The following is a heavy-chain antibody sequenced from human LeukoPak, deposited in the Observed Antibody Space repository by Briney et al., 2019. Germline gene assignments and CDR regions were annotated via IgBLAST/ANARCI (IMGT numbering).Heavy chain of an antibody. CDR1: GFTFSSYE. D-gene: IGHD3-16*01. J-gene: IGHJ4*02. CDR2: INSDGRRT. Sequence: GGSLRLSCAASGFTFSSYEMNWVRQAPGKGLVWLSHINSDGRRTTYADSVKGRFTISRDNAKNTVYLQMNSLRAEDTAVYYCARNNYGYGAADCWGQGTLVTVSS. CDR3: ARNNYGYGAADC. V-gene: IGHV3-74*03.